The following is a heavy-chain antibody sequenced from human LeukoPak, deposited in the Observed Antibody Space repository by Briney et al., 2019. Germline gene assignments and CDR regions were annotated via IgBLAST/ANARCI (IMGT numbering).Heavy chain of an antibody. CDR2: INPNSGGT. Sequence: ASVKVSCKASGYTFTGYFMHRVRQAPGQGLEWMGWINPNSGGTNYAQKFQGRVTMTRDTSISTAYMELSRLRSDDTAVYYCARGGYDSSGDYYDYYYYYMDVWGKGTTVTVSS. J-gene: IGHJ6*03. D-gene: IGHD3-22*01. V-gene: IGHV1-2*02. CDR3: ARGGYDSSGDYYDYYYYYMDV. CDR1: GYTFTGYF.